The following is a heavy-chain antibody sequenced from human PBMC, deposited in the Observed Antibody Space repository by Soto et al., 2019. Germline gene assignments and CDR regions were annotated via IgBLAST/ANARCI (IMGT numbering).Heavy chain of an antibody. CDR3: ARVIVSHGMDV. CDR2: ISGSSSYT. Sequence: PEGSLRLSCVVSGFTFSSYSINWVRQAPGKGLEWVSSISGSSSYTYYADSVKGRFTISRDNAKNSLYLQMNSLRADDTAVYYCARVIVSHGMDVWGQGTTVTVSS. D-gene: IGHD1-26*01. V-gene: IGHV3-21*06. J-gene: IGHJ6*02. CDR1: GFTFSSYS.